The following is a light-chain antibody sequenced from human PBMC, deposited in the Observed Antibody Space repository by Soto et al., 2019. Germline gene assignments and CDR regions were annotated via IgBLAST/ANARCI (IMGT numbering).Light chain of an antibody. CDR1: QSVSSNY. CDR3: QQYGSSPWT. V-gene: IGKV3D-20*01. J-gene: IGKJ1*01. Sequence: EIVLTQSPATLSLSPEERAALSCGASQSVSSNYLAWYQQKPGLAPRLLIYDASRRATGIPDRFSGSGSGADFILSISRLEPEDFAVYYCQQYGSSPWTFGQGTKVDIK. CDR2: DAS.